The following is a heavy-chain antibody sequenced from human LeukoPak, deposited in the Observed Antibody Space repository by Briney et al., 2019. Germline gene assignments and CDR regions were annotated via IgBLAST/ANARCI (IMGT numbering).Heavy chain of an antibody. J-gene: IGHJ5*02. Sequence: TSETLSLTCAVYGGSFSCYYWSWLRQPPGNGLEWMGEINHSGSTNYNPFLKSRVTISVDTSKNQFSLTLSSVTAADTAVYYCPRDVNYYDSSGYYSGWFDPWGQGTLVTVSS. CDR2: INHSGST. CDR1: GGSFSCYY. D-gene: IGHD3-22*01. V-gene: IGHV4-34*01. CDR3: PRDVNYYDSSGYYSGWFDP.